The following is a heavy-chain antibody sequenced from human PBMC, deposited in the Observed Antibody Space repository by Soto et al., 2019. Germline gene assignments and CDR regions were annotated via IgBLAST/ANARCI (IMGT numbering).Heavy chain of an antibody. Sequence: SETLSLTCTVSGGSISSGGYYWSWIRQHPGKGLEWIGYFYYSGSTYYNPSLKSRVTISVDTSKNQFSLKLSSVTAADTAVYYCGRDLRYYSSRLNWFDPWGQGTLVTVSS. CDR2: FYYSGST. CDR1: GGSISSGGYY. D-gene: IGHD3-22*01. V-gene: IGHV4-31*03. J-gene: IGHJ5*02. CDR3: GRDLRYYSSRLNWFDP.